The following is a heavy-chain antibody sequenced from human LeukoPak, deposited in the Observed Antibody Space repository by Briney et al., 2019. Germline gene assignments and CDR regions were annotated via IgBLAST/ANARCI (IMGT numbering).Heavy chain of an antibody. CDR2: ISGSGVTT. CDR1: GFTFSSYA. Sequence: PGGSLRLSCVASGFTFSSYAMSWVRQAPGKGLGWVSAISGSGVTTHYAGSVKGRFSISRDNSKNTPYLQMNSLRAEDTALYYCAKKVVVGATSPYSDFQDWGQGTLVTVSS. J-gene: IGHJ1*01. V-gene: IGHV3-23*01. D-gene: IGHD1-26*01. CDR3: AKKVVVGATSPYSDFQD.